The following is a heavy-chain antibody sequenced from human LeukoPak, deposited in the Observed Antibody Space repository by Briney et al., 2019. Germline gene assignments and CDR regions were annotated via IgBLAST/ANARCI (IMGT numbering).Heavy chain of an antibody. CDR3: ARVKSLFGAFDI. CDR1: GGSINRGGYS. CDR2: LYHSGST. V-gene: IGHV4-30-2*01. J-gene: IGHJ3*02. D-gene: IGHD3-10*01. Sequence: PSQPLSLTCAVSGGSINRGGYSWSWIRQPPGKGLEWIGYLYHSGSTHYNPSLKSRVTISVDRSKNQFSLKLSSVTAADTAVYYCARVKSLFGAFDIWGQGTMVTVSS.